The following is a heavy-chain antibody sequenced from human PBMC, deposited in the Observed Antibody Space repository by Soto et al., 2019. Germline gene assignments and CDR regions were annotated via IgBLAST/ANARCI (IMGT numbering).Heavy chain of an antibody. CDR1: GGSVSSGSYY. CDR3: VRVANGDRFDN. D-gene: IGHD4-17*01. CDR2: IYYSGST. Sequence: SETLSLTCTVSGGSVSSGSYYWSWIRQPPGKGLEWIGYIYYSGSTNYNPSLKSRVTMSVDTSNNQFSLKLSSVTAADTAVYYCVRVANGDRFDNWGPENMVTVSS. V-gene: IGHV4-61*01. J-gene: IGHJ4*02.